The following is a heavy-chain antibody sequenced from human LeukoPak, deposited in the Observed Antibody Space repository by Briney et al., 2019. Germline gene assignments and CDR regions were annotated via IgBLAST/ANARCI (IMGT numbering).Heavy chain of an antibody. V-gene: IGHV4-4*02. D-gene: IGHD6-19*01. CDR1: GGSISSDHW. J-gene: IGHJ4*02. CDR3: ASKLTAVAGYFDY. CDR2: IHHSGST. Sequence: SETLSLTCAVTGGSISSDHWWSWVRQPPGKGLEWIGEIHHSGSTNYNPSLKSRVTISVDKLKNQFSLKMSSVTAADTAVYYCASKLTAVAGYFDYWGQGTLVTVSS.